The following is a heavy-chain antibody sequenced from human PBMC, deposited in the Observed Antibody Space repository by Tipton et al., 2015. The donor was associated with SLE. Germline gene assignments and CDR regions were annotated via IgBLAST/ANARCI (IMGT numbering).Heavy chain of an antibody. D-gene: IGHD4-17*01. Sequence: SLRLSCAASGFSFDDFAMHWVRQDPKKGLEWVSGIGWNGGIIGYGASVRGRFTISRDNAKKSVHLQMNSLRAEDTAVYYCAKDDSGANSLDYWGQGTLVTVSS. J-gene: IGHJ4*02. CDR1: GFSFDDFA. CDR2: IGWNGGII. CDR3: AKDDSGANSLDY. V-gene: IGHV3-9*01.